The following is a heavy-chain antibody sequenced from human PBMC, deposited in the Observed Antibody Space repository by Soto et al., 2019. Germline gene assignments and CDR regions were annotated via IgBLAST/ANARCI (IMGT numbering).Heavy chain of an antibody. Sequence: GGSLRLSCAASGFTFSSYWMHWVRQAPGKGLVWVSRINSDGSSTSYADSVKGRFTISRDNAKNTLYLQMNSLRAEDTAVYYCANRLYSSSWVNYGMDVWGQGTTVTVSS. D-gene: IGHD6-13*01. CDR2: INSDGSST. CDR1: GFTFSSYW. CDR3: ANRLYSSSWVNYGMDV. J-gene: IGHJ6*02. V-gene: IGHV3-74*01.